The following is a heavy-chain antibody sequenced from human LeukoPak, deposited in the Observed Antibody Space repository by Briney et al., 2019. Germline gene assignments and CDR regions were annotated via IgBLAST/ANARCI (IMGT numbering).Heavy chain of an antibody. CDR2: IWYDGSNK. CDR3: ARGDSGYRPHFDY. Sequence: GRSLRLSCAASGFTFSSYGMHWVRQAPGKGLEWVAVIWYDGSNKYYADSVKGRFTISRDNSKNTLYLQMNSLRAEDTAVYYCARGDSGYRPHFDYWGQGTLVTVSS. V-gene: IGHV3-33*01. CDR1: GFTFSSYG. J-gene: IGHJ4*02. D-gene: IGHD3-22*01.